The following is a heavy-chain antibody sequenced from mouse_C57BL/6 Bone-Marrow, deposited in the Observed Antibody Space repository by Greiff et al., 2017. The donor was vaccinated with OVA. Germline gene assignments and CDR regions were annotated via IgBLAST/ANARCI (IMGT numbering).Heavy chain of an antibody. CDR1: GYTFTSYW. CDR2: IDPNSGGT. CDR3: ARSPSDGYYVGAMDY. V-gene: IGHV1-72*01. J-gene: IGHJ4*01. Sequence: QVQLQQPGAELVKPGASVKLSCKASGYTFTSYWMHWVKQRPGRGLDGIGRIDPNSGGTKYNEKFKSKATLTVDKPASTAYMQLSSLTSEDSAVYYCARSPSDGYYVGAMDYWGQGTSVTVSS. D-gene: IGHD2-3*01.